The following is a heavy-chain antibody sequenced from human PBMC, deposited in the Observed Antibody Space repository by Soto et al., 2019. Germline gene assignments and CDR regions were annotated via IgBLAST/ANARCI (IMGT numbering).Heavy chain of an antibody. CDR3: ARDADFSPEDPKFWAFDL. CDR1: GVSTRGSEW. CDR2: THACGPT. D-gene: IGHD3-3*01. V-gene: IGHV4-4*02. J-gene: IGHJ3*01. Sequence: QVQLQQSGPGLVKPSGTLSLTCAVSGVSTRGSEWWTWVRQAPGKGREWIAGTHACGPTNYNPSLPSRVTISLDTSKSQLSLTLMAVTAADTAVYFCARDADFSPEDPKFWAFDLWGQGTMVMVSS.